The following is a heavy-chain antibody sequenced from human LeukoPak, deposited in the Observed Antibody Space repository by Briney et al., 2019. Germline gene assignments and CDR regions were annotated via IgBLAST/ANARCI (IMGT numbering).Heavy chain of an antibody. CDR2: IYHSGST. CDR3: ASPSQNDY. CDR1: GGSISSSNW. Sequence: SETLSLTCAVSGGSISSSNWWTWVRQPPGKGLEWIGEIYHSGSTNYNPSLKSRVTISLDKSKNQFSLKLSSVTAADTAVYYWASPSQNDYWGQGTLVTVPS. V-gene: IGHV4-4*02. J-gene: IGHJ4*02.